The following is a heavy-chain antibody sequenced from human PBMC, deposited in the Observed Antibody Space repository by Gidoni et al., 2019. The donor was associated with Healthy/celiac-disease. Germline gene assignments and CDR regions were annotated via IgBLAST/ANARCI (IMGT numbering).Heavy chain of an antibody. CDR1: GYSFTSYW. Sequence: GEPVKKPGESLKISCKGSGYSFTSYWIGWVRQMPGKGLEWMGIIYPGDSDTRYSPSFQGQVTISADKSISTAYLQWSSLKASDTAMYYCARNPILWFGELPTYYFDYWGQGTLVTVSS. CDR2: IYPGDSDT. CDR3: ARNPILWFGELPTYYFDY. D-gene: IGHD3-10*01. V-gene: IGHV5-51*01. J-gene: IGHJ4*02.